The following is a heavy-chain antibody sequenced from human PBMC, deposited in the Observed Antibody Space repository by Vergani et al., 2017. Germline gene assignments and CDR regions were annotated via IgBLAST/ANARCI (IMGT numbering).Heavy chain of an antibody. D-gene: IGHD3-10*01. CDR2: SSGSGGST. V-gene: IGHV3-23*04. Sequence: EVQLVESGGGLVQPGGSLRLSCAASGFTLCPYWMHWVRQAPGKGLEWVSASSGSGGSTYYADSVKGRFTISRDNSKNTLYLQMNSLRAEDTAVYYCAKHLDVLLWFGAYHDAFDIWGQGTMVTVSS. CDR3: AKHLDVLLWFGAYHDAFDI. CDR1: GFTLCPYW. J-gene: IGHJ3*02.